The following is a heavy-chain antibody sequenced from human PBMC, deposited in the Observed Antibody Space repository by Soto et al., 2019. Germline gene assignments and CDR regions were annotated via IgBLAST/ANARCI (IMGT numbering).Heavy chain of an antibody. CDR2: FYYSGSP. J-gene: IGHJ6*02. CDR3: GRQPGHCDRTTCFGYYTVDV. CDR1: GDSIRSSSHY. V-gene: IGHV4-39*01. Sequence: PSETLSLTCTVSGDSIRSSSHYWAWNRQPPGKGLEWIGGFYYSGSPYYNPSLKSRVAISADTPDNQLSLRLSSVTAADTAVYYCGRQPGHCDRTTCFGYYTVDVWGQGTTVTVSS. D-gene: IGHD2-2*01.